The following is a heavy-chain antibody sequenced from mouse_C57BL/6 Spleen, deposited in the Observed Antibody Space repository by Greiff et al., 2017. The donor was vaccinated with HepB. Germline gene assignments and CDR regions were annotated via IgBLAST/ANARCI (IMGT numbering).Heavy chain of an antibody. CDR1: GYSITSGYY. V-gene: IGHV3-6*01. CDR3: AREGDWDVPFDY. CDR2: ISYDGSN. J-gene: IGHJ2*01. Sequence: EVQLVESGPGLVKPSQSLSLTCSVTGYSITSGYYWNWIRQFPGNKLEWMGYISYDGSNNYNPSLKNRISITRDTSKNQFFLKLNSVTTEDTATYYCAREGDWDVPFDYWGQGTTLTVSS. D-gene: IGHD4-1*01.